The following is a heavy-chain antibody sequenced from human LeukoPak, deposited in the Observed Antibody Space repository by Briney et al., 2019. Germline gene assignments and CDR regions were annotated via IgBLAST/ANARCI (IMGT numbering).Heavy chain of an antibody. D-gene: IGHD3-22*01. V-gene: IGHV4-59*08. J-gene: IGHJ4*02. CDR3: ARQRLRGYYDSSGYYFDF. Sequence: PSETLSLTCTVSGGSISSYYWTWIRQPPGKGLEWIGNIHYSGSTNYGPSLKSRVTISVDTSNNQFSLKLSSVTAADTAVYYCARQRLRGYYDSSGYYFDFWGQGTLVTVSS. CDR2: IHYSGST. CDR1: GGSISSYY.